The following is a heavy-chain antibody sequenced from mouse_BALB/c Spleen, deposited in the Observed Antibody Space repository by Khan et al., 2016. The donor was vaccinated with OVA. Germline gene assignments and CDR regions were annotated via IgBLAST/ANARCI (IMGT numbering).Heavy chain of an antibody. J-gene: IGHJ4*01. CDR3: ARVGYSGTMDY. CDR2: INTYTGEP. CDR1: GYAFTNYG. D-gene: IGHD2-3*01. Sequence: LVESGPELKKPGETVKISCKSSGYAFTNYGMNWARQAPGKDLKWMGWINTYTGEPTYSTDFKGRFAFSLETSARTAYLQINNLKNEDTATYFCARVGYSGTMDYWGQGTSVTVSS. V-gene: IGHV9-3-1*01.